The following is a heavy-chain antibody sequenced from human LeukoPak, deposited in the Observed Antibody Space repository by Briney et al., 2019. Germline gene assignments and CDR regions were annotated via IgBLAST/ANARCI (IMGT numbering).Heavy chain of an antibody. Sequence: SETLSLTCTVSGDSISRYYWSWIRQPPGKGLEWIGEINHSGSTNYNPSLKSRVTISVDTSKNQFSLKLSSVTAADTAVYYCARGKQQLHWFDPWGQGTLVTVSS. CDR2: INHSGST. J-gene: IGHJ5*02. CDR3: ARGKQQLHWFDP. V-gene: IGHV4-34*01. D-gene: IGHD6-13*01. CDR1: GDSISRYY.